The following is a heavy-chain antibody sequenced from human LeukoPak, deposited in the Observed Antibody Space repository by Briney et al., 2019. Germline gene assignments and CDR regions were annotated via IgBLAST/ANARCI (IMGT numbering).Heavy chain of an antibody. V-gene: IGHV3-64*01. CDR2: ISSNGGST. CDR3: ARPHCSGGSCYPYYFDY. D-gene: IGHD2-15*01. J-gene: IGHJ4*02. CDR1: GFTFSSYA. Sequence: GGSLRLSCAASGFTFSSYAMHWVRQAPGKGLEYVSAISSNGGSTYYANSVKGRFTISRDNSKNTLYLQMGSLGAEDMAVYYCARPHCSGGSCYPYYFDYWGQGTLVTVSS.